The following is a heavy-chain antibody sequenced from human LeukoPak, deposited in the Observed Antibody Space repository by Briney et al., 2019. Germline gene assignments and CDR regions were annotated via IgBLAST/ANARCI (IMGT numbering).Heavy chain of an antibody. CDR1: GFTFSSYA. D-gene: IGHD3-22*01. CDR3: AKKGHYDSSGYLYYFDY. CDR2: ISGSGGST. Sequence: GGSLRLSCAASGFTFSSYAMSWVRQAPGKGLEWVSAISGSGGSTYYADSVKGRFTISRDNSKNTLYLQMNSLRAEDTAVYYCAKKGHYDSSGYLYYFDYWGQGTLVTVSS. V-gene: IGHV3-23*01. J-gene: IGHJ4*02.